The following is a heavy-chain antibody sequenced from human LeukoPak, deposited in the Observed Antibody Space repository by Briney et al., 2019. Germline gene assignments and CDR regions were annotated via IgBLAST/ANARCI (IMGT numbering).Heavy chain of an antibody. D-gene: IGHD3-3*01. CDR3: ARVRPEHYDFWSGYDY. CDR2: INPNSGGT. J-gene: IGHJ4*02. CDR1: GYTFTGYY. Sequence: GASVKVSCKASGYTFTGYYMHWVRQAPGQGLEWMGWINPNSGGTNYAQKFQGRVTMTRDTSISTAYMELSRLRSDDTAVYYCARVRPEHYDFWSGYDYWGQGTLVTVSS. V-gene: IGHV1-2*02.